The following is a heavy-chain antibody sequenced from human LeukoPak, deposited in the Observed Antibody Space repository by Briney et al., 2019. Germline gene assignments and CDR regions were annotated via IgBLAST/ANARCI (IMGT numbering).Heavy chain of an antibody. CDR1: GGSISSGSYY. D-gene: IGHD1-26*01. CDR3: ATNDGSGSYYGGGDY. J-gene: IGHJ4*02. Sequence: SQTLSLTCTVSGGSISSGSYYWSWIRQPAGKGLEWIGRIYTSGSTNYNPSLKSRVTISVDTSKNHFSLKLSSVTAADPAVYYCATNDGSGSYYGGGDYWGQGTLVTVSS. V-gene: IGHV4-61*02. CDR2: IYTSGST.